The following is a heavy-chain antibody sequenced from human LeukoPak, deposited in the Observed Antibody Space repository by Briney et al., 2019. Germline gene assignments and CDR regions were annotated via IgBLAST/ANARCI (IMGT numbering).Heavy chain of an antibody. J-gene: IGHJ5*02. CDR2: ITNDGSST. CDR3: AKGAYYYDSSGNFNWFDP. V-gene: IGHV3-74*01. CDR1: GLTFSSHW. D-gene: IGHD3-22*01. Sequence: GGSLRLSCAASGLTFSSHWMHWVRQAPGKGLVWVSRITNDGSSTTYADSVKGRFTISRDNAKNMLYLQVNSLRAEDTALYYCAKGAYYYDSSGNFNWFDPWGQGTLVTVSS.